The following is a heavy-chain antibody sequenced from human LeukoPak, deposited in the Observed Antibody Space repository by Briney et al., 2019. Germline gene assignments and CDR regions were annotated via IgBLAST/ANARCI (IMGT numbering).Heavy chain of an antibody. V-gene: IGHV4-31*03. CDR3: ARLPTGYPNWFDP. Sequence: SETLSLTCTVSGGSINSGGYYWSWIRQHPGKGLEWVGYIYYSGNTYYNPSLKSRITISLDTSKNQFFLKLSSVTAADTAVYYCARLPTGYPNWFDPWGQGSLVTVSS. CDR1: GGSINSGGYY. CDR2: IYYSGNT. J-gene: IGHJ5*02. D-gene: IGHD3-9*01.